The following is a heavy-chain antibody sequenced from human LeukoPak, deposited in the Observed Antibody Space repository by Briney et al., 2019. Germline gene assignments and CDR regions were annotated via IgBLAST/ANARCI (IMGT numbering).Heavy chain of an antibody. CDR1: GFTVSSNY. CDR3: ARVSMVYDDAFDI. Sequence: PGGSLRLSCAASGFTVSSNYMSWVRQAPGKGLEWVSVIYSGGSTYYADPVKGRFTISRDNSKNTLYLQMNSLRAEDTAVYYCARVSMVYDDAFDIWGQGTMVTVSS. J-gene: IGHJ3*02. D-gene: IGHD5/OR15-5a*01. CDR2: IYSGGST. V-gene: IGHV3-66*01.